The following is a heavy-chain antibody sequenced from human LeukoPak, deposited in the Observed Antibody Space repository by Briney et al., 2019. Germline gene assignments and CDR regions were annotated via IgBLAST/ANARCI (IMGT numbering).Heavy chain of an antibody. CDR2: INHSGDT. D-gene: IGHD3-16*02. Sequence: SETLSLTCAVYGGSFSGYYWSWIRQPPGKGLEWIGDINHSGDTNYNPSLKSRVTISVNTSKNQFSLKLSSVTAADTAVYYCAREGGVIVRRAFDYWGQGTLVTVSS. V-gene: IGHV4-34*01. CDR3: AREGGVIVRRAFDY. J-gene: IGHJ4*02. CDR1: GGSFSGYY.